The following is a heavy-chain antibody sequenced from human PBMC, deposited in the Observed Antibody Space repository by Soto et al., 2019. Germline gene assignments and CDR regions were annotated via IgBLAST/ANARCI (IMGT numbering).Heavy chain of an antibody. V-gene: IGHV5-10-1*01. J-gene: IGHJ4*02. CDR2: IDPSDSYT. CDR1: GYSFTSYW. CDR3: ARSPYYDILPCYWPDY. D-gene: IGHD3-9*01. Sequence: EVQLVPSGAEVKKPGESLRISCKGSGYSFTSYWISWVRQMPGKGLEWMGRIDPSDSYTNYSPSFQGHVTISADKSISPAYLQWSSLKASDTAMYYCARSPYYDILPCYWPDYWGQGTLVTVSS.